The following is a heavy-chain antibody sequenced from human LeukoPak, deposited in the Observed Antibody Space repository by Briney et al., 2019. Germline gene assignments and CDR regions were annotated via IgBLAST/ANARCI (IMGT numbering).Heavy chain of an antibody. CDR3: ARVGAVAGAGDYYYYGMDV. J-gene: IGHJ6*02. V-gene: IGHV3-74*01. Sequence: GGSLRLSCAASGFTFSSYWMHWVRQAPGKGLVWVSRINSDGSSTSYADSVKGRFTISRDNAKNTLYLQMSSLRAEDTAVYYCARVGAVAGAGDYYYYGMDVWGQGTTVTVSS. D-gene: IGHD6-19*01. CDR1: GFTFSSYW. CDR2: INSDGSST.